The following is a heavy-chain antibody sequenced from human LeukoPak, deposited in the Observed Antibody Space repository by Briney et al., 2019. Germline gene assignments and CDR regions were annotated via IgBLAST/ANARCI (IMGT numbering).Heavy chain of an antibody. V-gene: IGHV4-59*01. CDR3: AREVGYSTMKLSFDY. CDR1: GGSISSYY. CDR2: IYYSGST. Sequence: SETLSLTCTVSGGSISSYYWSWIRQPPGKGLEWIGYIYYSGSTNYNPSLKSRVTISVDTSKSQFSLKLSSVTAADTAVYYCAREVGYSTMKLSFDYWGQGTLVTVSS. J-gene: IGHJ4*02. D-gene: IGHD2-8*01.